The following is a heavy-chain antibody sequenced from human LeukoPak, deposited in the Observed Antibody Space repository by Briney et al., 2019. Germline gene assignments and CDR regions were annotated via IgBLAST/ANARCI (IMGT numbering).Heavy chain of an antibody. J-gene: IGHJ4*02. D-gene: IGHD5-18*01. CDR3: ARGDRYSHDGGDY. Sequence: GRSLRLSCAASGFTFSSYAMHWVRQAPGKGLEWVAVISYDGSNKYYADSVKGRFTISRDNSKNTLYLQMNSLRAEDTAVYYCARGDRYSHDGGDYWGQGTLVTVSS. CDR2: ISYDGSNK. CDR1: GFTFSSYA. V-gene: IGHV3-30-3*01.